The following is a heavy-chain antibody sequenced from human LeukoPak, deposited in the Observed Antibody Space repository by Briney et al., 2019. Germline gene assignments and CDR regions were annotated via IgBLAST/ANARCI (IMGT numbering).Heavy chain of an antibody. CDR1: GGSISSYY. J-gene: IGHJ4*02. D-gene: IGHD1-26*01. V-gene: IGHV4-59*01. CDR2: IYYSGST. Sequence: SETLSLTCAVSGGSISSYYWSWIRQPPGKGLEWIGYIYYSGSTNYNPSLKSRVTISVDTSKNQFSLKLSSVTAADTVGYYCARGLGSGNYYVGFDYWGQGTLVTVSS. CDR3: ARGLGSGNYYVGFDY.